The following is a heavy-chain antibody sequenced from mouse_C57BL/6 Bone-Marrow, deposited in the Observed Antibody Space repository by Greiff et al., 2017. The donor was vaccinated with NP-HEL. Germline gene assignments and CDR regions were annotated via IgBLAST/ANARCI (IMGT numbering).Heavy chain of an antibody. D-gene: IGHD2-1*01. CDR3: TRKSFYYGNYVDAY. J-gene: IGHJ3*01. V-gene: IGHV5-9-1*02. CDR1: GFTFSSYA. Sequence: EVHLVESGEGLVKPGGSLKLSCAASGFTFSSYAMSWVRQTPEKRLEWVAYISSGGDYIYYADTVKGRFTISRDNARNTLYLQMSSLKSEDTAMYYCTRKSFYYGNYVDAYWGQGTLVTVSA. CDR2: ISSGGDYI.